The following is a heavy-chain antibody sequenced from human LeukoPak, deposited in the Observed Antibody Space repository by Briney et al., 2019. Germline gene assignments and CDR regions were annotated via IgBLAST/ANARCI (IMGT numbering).Heavy chain of an antibody. D-gene: IGHD3-10*01. CDR1: GFTFSSYS. CDR3: ARSFGFGELLGFDY. J-gene: IGHJ4*02. Sequence: GSLRLSCAASGFTFSSYSMNWIRQPPGKGLEWIGEINHSGSTNYNPSLKSRVTVSVDTSKNQFSLKLSSVTAADTAVYYCARSFGFGELLGFDYWGQGTLVTVSS. V-gene: IGHV4-34*01. CDR2: INHSGST.